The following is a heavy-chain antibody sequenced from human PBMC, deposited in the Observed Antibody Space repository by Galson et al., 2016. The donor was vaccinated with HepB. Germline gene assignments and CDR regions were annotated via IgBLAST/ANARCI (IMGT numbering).Heavy chain of an antibody. V-gene: IGHV3-7*01. D-gene: IGHD3-10*01. Sequence: SLRLSCAASGFTFSSYWMAWVRRAPGKGLEWVANIKEDGSETFYADPVKGRFSISRDNAKNSVYLQMNSLRAEDTAVYYCLGFGYWGQGTLVTVSS. J-gene: IGHJ4*02. CDR1: GFTFSSYW. CDR3: LGFGY. CDR2: IKEDGSET.